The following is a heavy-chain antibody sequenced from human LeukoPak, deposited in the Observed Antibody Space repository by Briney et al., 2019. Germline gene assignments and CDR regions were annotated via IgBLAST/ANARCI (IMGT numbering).Heavy chain of an antibody. Sequence: ASVKVSCKASGYTFTSYGISWVRQAPGQGLEWMGWISAYNGNTNYAQKLQGRVTMTTDTSTSTAYMELRSLRSEDTAVYYCAKPGSSRGIAGRRPTKYYFDYWGQGTLVTVSS. CDR1: GYTFTSYG. D-gene: IGHD6-6*01. CDR2: ISAYNGNT. CDR3: AKPGSSRGIAGRRPTKYYFDY. J-gene: IGHJ4*02. V-gene: IGHV1-18*01.